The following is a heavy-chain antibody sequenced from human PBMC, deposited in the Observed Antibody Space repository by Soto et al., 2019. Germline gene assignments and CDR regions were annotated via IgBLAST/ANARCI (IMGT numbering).Heavy chain of an antibody. Sequence: ASVKVSCKASGYTFTSYAMHWVRQAPGQRLEWMGWINAGNGNTKYSQKFQGRVTITRDTSASTAYMELSSLRSEDTAVYYCARDKVAGYCSGGSCYSYNWFDPWGQGTLVTVSS. CDR3: ARDKVAGYCSGGSCYSYNWFDP. CDR2: INAGNGNT. V-gene: IGHV1-3*01. J-gene: IGHJ5*02. D-gene: IGHD2-15*01. CDR1: GYTFTSYA.